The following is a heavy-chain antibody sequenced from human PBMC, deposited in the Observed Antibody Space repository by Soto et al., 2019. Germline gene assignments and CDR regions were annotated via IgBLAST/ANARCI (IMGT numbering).Heavy chain of an antibody. D-gene: IGHD1-26*01. CDR2: IYSGGST. J-gene: IGHJ6*02. CDR1: GFTVSSNY. V-gene: IGHV3-53*01. CDR3: AREWELPNYYGMDV. Sequence: EVQLVESVGGLIQPGGSLRLSCAASGFTVSSNYMSWVRQAPGKGLEWVSVIYSGGSTYYADSVKGRFTISRDNSKNTVHLQMNSLRAEDTAVYYCAREWELPNYYGMDVWGQGTTVTVSS.